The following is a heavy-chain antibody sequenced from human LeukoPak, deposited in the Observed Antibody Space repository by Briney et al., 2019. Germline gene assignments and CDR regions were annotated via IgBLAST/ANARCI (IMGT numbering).Heavy chain of an antibody. CDR3: ARGALWAAAGPVVDY. Sequence: GGSLRLSCAASGFTFSSYAMHWVRQAPGKGLEWVAVISYDGSNKYYADSVKGRFTISRDNAKNSLYLQMNSLRAEDTAVYYCARGALWAAAGPVVDYWGQGTLVTVSS. D-gene: IGHD6-13*01. V-gene: IGHV3-30-3*01. CDR2: ISYDGSNK. J-gene: IGHJ4*02. CDR1: GFTFSSYA.